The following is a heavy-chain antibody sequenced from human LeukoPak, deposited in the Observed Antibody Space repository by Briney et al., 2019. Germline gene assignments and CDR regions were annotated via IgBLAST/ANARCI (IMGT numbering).Heavy chain of an antibody. Sequence: GASVKVSCKASGYTFTGYYMHWVRQAPGLGLEWMGCINPNSGGTNYAQKFQGRVTMTRDTSISTAYMGLSRLRSDDTAVYYCARESRTYYDSTGYCRWGQGTLVTVSS. D-gene: IGHD3-22*01. V-gene: IGHV1-2*02. CDR3: ARESRTYYDSTGYCR. CDR1: GYTFTGYY. J-gene: IGHJ4*02. CDR2: INPNSGGT.